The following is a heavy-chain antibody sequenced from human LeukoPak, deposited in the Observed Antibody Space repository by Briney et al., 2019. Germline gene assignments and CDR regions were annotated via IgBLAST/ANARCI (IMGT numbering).Heavy chain of an antibody. J-gene: IGHJ3*02. CDR1: GDSMTSYY. V-gene: IGHV4-59*12. CDR2: IYYSGTS. D-gene: IGHD6-6*01. Sequence: SETLSLTCTVSGDSMTSYYWSWIRQPPGKGLEWIGNIYYSGTSNYNPSLRSRVTMSVDTSKNQFSLKLSSVTAADTAVYYCARVVPRIAARDAFDIWGQGTMVTVSS. CDR3: ARVVPRIAARDAFDI.